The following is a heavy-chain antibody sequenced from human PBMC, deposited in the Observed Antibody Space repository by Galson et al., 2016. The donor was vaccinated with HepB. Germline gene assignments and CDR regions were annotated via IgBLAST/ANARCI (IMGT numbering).Heavy chain of an antibody. CDR2: IIPLFGTS. D-gene: IGHD3-22*01. Sequence: SVKVSCKASGGTFSSYLISWVRQAPGEGLEWMGGIIPLFGTSNYAQKFQGRLKIIADESTTTAYMEPSSLTSEDTAMYFCARPSTKYDSSGPTDSWGQGTLVIV. CDR3: ARPSTKYDSSGPTDS. V-gene: IGHV1-69*13. CDR1: GGTFSSYL. J-gene: IGHJ4*02.